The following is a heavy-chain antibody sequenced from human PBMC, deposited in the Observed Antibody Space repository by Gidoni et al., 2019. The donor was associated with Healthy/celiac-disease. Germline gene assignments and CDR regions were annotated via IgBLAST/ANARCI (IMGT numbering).Heavy chain of an antibody. Sequence: QITLKESGPTLVKPTQTLTLTCTFSGFSLSTSGVGVGWIRQPPGKALEWLALIYWDDDKRYSPSLKSRLTITKDTSKNQVVLTMTNMDPVDTATYYCAHTYLEQQLVRGAFDIWGQGTMVTVSS. CDR3: AHTYLEQQLVRGAFDI. CDR2: IYWDDDK. CDR1: GFSLSTSGVG. V-gene: IGHV2-5*02. J-gene: IGHJ3*02. D-gene: IGHD6-13*01.